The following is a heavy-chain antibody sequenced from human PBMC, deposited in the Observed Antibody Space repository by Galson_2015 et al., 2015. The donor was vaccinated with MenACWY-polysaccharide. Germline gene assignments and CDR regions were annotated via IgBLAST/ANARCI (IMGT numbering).Heavy chain of an antibody. V-gene: IGHV3-33*01. D-gene: IGHD3-10*02. CDR3: AREGSRIVFHAFDV. J-gene: IGHJ3*01. CDR1: GLKFRGSG. Sequence: SLRLSCAASGLKFRGSGMHWVRQAPGKGLEWVAVIQYDGSQKQYIDSAKGRFTISRDSSKNTLYLEMNSLRAEDTALYYCAREGSRIVFHAFDVWGQGTMVTV. CDR2: IQYDGSQK.